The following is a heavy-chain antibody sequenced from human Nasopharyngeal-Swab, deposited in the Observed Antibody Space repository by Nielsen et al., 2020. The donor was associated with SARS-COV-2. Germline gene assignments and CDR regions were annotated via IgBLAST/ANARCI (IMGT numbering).Heavy chain of an antibody. CDR2: ISHNSGT. CDR1: GVSISSQY. J-gene: IGHJ5*02. CDR3: AKEGATGWFDP. Sequence: SETLSLTCTVSGVSISSQYWSWIRQPPGQGREWIGYISHNSGTNYNPSLKSRVTMFMDTSKNQFSLKLSSVTAAAAAVYYCAKEGATGWFDPWGQGTLVTVSS. V-gene: IGHV4-59*11.